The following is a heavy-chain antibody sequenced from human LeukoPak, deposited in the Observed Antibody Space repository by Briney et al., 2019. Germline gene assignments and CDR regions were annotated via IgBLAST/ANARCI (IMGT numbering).Heavy chain of an antibody. CDR2: IIPIFGTA. J-gene: IGHJ4*02. Sequence: ASVKVSCKASGGTFSSYAISWVRQAPGQGLEWMGGIIPIFGTANYAQKFQGRVTITADESTSTAYMELSSLRSEDTAVYYCASLANRDVEVAAAGTDYWGQGTLVTVSS. CDR3: ASLANRDVEVAAAGTDY. D-gene: IGHD6-13*01. V-gene: IGHV1-69*01. CDR1: GGTFSSYA.